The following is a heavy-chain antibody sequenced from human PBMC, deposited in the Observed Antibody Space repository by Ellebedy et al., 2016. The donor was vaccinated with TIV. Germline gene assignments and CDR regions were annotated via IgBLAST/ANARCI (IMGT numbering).Heavy chain of an antibody. CDR3: AKDFIYGDYADY. CDR2: TSGSGGGT. CDR1: GFTFSSYA. J-gene: IGHJ4*02. Sequence: GESLKISCAASGFTFSSYAMSWVRQAPGTGLAWVSTTSGSGGGTYHADSVKGRFTISRDNSKNTLYLQMSSLRADDTAVYYCAKDFIYGDYADYWGQGTLVTVSS. V-gene: IGHV3-23*01. D-gene: IGHD4-17*01.